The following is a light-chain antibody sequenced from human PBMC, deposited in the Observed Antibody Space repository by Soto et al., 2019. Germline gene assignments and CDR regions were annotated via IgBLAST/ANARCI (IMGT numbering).Light chain of an antibody. J-gene: IGKJ4*01. Sequence: EIVLTQSPATLSLSPGERATLSCRASQSVSKYLAWYQQKPGQAPRLLIHDASNRATGIPARFSGSGSGTDFPLTISSLGPEDFGVYYCQQRSNWPQITFGGGTKVEIK. V-gene: IGKV3-11*01. CDR2: DAS. CDR3: QQRSNWPQIT. CDR1: QSVSKY.